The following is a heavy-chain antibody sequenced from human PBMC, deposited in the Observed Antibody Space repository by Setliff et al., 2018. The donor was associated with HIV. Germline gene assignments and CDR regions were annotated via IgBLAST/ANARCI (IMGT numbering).Heavy chain of an antibody. D-gene: IGHD3-9*01. Sequence: GGSLRLSCAASGFTFDDFGMTWVRQRPGKGLEWASGINWNGAITDYADSVKGRFTISRDNAKNSLHLQMNSLRAEDAAFYYCAREAYDVLTPHAHIDYWGQGVLVTVSS. CDR1: GFTFDDFG. J-gene: IGHJ4*02. CDR3: AREAYDVLTPHAHIDY. V-gene: IGHV3-20*04. CDR2: INWNGAIT.